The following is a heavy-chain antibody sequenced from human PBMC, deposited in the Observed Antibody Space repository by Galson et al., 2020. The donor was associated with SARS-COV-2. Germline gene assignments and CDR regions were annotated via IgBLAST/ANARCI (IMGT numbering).Heavy chain of an antibody. Sequence: LRLSCTVSGGSISSGSYYWSWIRQPAGKGLEWIGRIHSSGTTDQKPSLKSRVTISADMSKNQFSLKLNSLTAADTAVYYCARDKSRNCYDAFDIWGRGTMVTVSS. CDR2: IHSSGTT. CDR1: GGSISSGSYY. CDR3: ARDKSRNCYDAFDI. J-gene: IGHJ3*02. V-gene: IGHV4-61*02. D-gene: IGHD6-13*01.